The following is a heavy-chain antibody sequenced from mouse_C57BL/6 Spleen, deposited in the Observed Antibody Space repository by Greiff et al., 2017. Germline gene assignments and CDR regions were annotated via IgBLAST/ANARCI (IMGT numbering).Heavy chain of an antibody. CDR2: ICNLAYSI. CDR3: ARPYYDSSSWFAY. J-gene: IGHJ3*01. CDR1: GFTFSDYG. Sequence: EVQRVESGGGLVQPGGSLKLSCAASGFTFSDYGMAWVRQAPRKGPEWVAFICNLAYSIYYADPVTGRFIIARENAKNTLFREMSSLKAEDTAMYYCARPYYDSSSWFAYWGQGTLVTVSA. D-gene: IGHD1-1*01. V-gene: IGHV5-15*01.